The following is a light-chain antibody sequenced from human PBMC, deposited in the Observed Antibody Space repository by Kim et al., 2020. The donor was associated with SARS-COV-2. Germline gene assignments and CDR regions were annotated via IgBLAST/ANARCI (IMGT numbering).Light chain of an antibody. V-gene: IGKV1-39*01. CDR3: QQSYSSPRT. CDR1: QSASSY. J-gene: IGKJ1*01. CDR2: AAS. Sequence: ASVGDTVTITCRASQSASSYLSWYQQKPGTAPKLLIYAASRLESGVPSRFSGSGSGTDFTLTISSLQPEDFAIYFCQQSYSSPRTFGQGTKVDIK.